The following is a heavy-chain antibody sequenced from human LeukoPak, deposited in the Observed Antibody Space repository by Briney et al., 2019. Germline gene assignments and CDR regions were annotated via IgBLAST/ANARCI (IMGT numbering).Heavy chain of an antibody. CDR2: ISSSSYYI. CDR1: GFTFSSYS. D-gene: IGHD7-27*01. Sequence: GGSLRLSCAASGFTFSSYSMNWVRQAPGKGLEWVSSISSSSYYIYYADSVKGRFTISRDNAKNSLCLQMNSLRAEDTAVYYCARDRTGEPDYWGQGTLVTVSS. CDR3: ARDRTGEPDY. V-gene: IGHV3-21*01. J-gene: IGHJ4*02.